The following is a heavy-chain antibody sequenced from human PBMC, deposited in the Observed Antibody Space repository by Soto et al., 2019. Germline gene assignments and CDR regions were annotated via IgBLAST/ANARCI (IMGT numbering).Heavy chain of an antibody. Sequence: QVQLQESGPGLVKPSGTLSLTCAVSSGSISSSNWWSWVRQPPGKGLEWIGEIYHSGSTNYNPSHKSRVTISVDKSKNQFSLKLSSVTAADTAVYYCARDIRLQGEPWWFDPWGQGTLVTVSS. J-gene: IGHJ5*02. V-gene: IGHV4-4*02. D-gene: IGHD4-4*01. CDR2: IYHSGST. CDR3: ARDIRLQGEPWWFDP. CDR1: SGSISSSNW.